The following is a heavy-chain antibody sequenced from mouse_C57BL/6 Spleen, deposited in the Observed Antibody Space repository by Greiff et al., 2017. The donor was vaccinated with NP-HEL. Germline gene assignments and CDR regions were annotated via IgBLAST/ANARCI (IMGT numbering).Heavy chain of an antibody. Sequence: VKLMESGAELARPGASVKLSCKASGYTFTSYGISWVKQRTGQGLEWIGEIYPRSGNTYYNEKFKGKATLTADKSSSTAYMELRSLTSEDSAVYFCARQDYDGRNYFDYWGQGTTLTVSS. CDR3: ARQDYDGRNYFDY. CDR1: GYTFTSYG. V-gene: IGHV1-81*01. J-gene: IGHJ2*01. D-gene: IGHD2-4*01. CDR2: IYPRSGNT.